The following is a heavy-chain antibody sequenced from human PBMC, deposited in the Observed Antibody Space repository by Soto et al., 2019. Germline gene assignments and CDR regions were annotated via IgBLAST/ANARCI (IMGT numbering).Heavy chain of an antibody. CDR2: IWYDGSKK. CDR1: GFTFSNYG. J-gene: IGHJ4*02. D-gene: IGHD5-18*01. CDR3: ARQDTGRFCGS. V-gene: IGHV3-33*01. Sequence: GGSLRLSCAASGFTFSNYGMHWVRQAPGKGLEWVAVIWYDGSKKYYRDSVKGRFTVSRDNSKNTVFLQMNSLRAEDTALYYCARQDTGRFCGSWCQGLRVTVST.